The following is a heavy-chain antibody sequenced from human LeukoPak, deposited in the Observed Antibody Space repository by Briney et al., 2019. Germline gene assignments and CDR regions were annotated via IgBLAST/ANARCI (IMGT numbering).Heavy chain of an antibody. CDR1: GFTFSSYA. J-gene: IGHJ5*02. D-gene: IGHD1-26*01. Sequence: PGGSLRLSCAASGFTFSSYAMSWVRQAPGKGLEWVSAISGSGGSTYYADSVKGRFTISRDNSKNTLYLQMNSLRAEDTAVYYCAKDLATVGATSPGPFDPWGQGTLVTVSS. CDR2: ISGSGGST. CDR3: AKDLATVGATSPGPFDP. V-gene: IGHV3-23*01.